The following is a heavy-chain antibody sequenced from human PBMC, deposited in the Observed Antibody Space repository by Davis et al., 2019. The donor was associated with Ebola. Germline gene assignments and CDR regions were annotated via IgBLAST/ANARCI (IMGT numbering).Heavy chain of an antibody. CDR3: ARPRYSSSWPEALSF. Sequence: SETLSLTCAVYGGSFSGYYWSWIRQPPGKGLEWIGEINHSGSTNYNPSLKSRVTISVDTSKNQFSLRLSSVTAADTAVYYCARPRYSSSWPEALSFWGQGTRVTVSS. CDR1: GGSFSGYY. CDR2: INHSGST. V-gene: IGHV4-34*01. J-gene: IGHJ3*01. D-gene: IGHD6-13*01.